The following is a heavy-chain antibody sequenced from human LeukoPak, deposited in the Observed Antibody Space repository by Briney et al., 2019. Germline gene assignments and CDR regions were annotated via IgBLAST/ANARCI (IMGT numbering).Heavy chain of an antibody. Sequence: RTGGSLRLSCAASGFTFSKYWMLWVRQAPGKGLESVSRINTDGTVTTYADSVKGRFTVSRDNADNTMLLQMNSVRDEDTAVYYCATKQWLAPPPDSWGQGTPVTVSS. CDR2: INTDGTVT. CDR3: ATKQWLAPPPDS. J-gene: IGHJ4*02. D-gene: IGHD6-19*01. CDR1: GFTFSKYW. V-gene: IGHV3-74*01.